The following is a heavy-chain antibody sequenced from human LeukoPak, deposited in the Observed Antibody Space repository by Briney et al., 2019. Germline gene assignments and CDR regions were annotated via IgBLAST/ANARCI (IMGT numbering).Heavy chain of an antibody. J-gene: IGHJ2*01. V-gene: IGHV4-59*08. CDR2: IYYSGST. CDR1: GGSISSYY. CDR3: ARVEWELLLDFGYFDL. D-gene: IGHD1-26*01. Sequence: SSETLSLTCTVSGGSISSYYWSWIRQPAGKGLEWIGYIYYSGSTNYNPSLKSRVTISVDTSKNQFSLKLSSVTAADTAVYYCARVEWELLLDFGYFDLWGRGTLVTVSS.